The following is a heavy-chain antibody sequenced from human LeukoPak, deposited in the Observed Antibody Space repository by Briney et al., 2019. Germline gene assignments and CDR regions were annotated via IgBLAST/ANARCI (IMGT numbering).Heavy chain of an antibody. Sequence: CLRLSCTASGFTFGDDALAWVRQAPGEGLGWVGFVRRKTYGGTTEYAASVKGRFTISRDDSKSIAYLQMSSLTTEDTAVYYCPIQAGRWQQRDFDYWGQGTLVTVSS. CDR2: VRRKTYGGTT. J-gene: IGHJ4*02. CDR1: GFTFGDDA. D-gene: IGHD5-24*01. V-gene: IGHV3-49*04. CDR3: PIQAGRWQQRDFDY.